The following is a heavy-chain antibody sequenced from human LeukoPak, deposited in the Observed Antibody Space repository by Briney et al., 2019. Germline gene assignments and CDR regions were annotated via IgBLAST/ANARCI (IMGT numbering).Heavy chain of an antibody. J-gene: IGHJ3*02. CDR2: ISSRSSYI. Sequence: GASLRLSCAASGFTFSNYNMNWVRQAPGKGLEWVSFISSRSSYIYYADSVKGRFTISRDNAKNSLYLQMSYLRAEDTSVYYCARAGDYGGNFDAFDIWGQGTMVTVSS. CDR3: ARAGDYGGNFDAFDI. V-gene: IGHV3-21*01. D-gene: IGHD4-23*01. CDR1: GFTFSNYN.